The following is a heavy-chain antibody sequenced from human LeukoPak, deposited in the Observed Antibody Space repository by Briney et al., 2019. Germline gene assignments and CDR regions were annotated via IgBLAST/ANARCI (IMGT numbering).Heavy chain of an antibody. Sequence: ASVKVSCKASGYTFTGYYMHWVRLAPGQGLEWMGWINPNSGGTNYAQKFQGRVTMTRDTSISTAYMELSRLRSDDTAVYYCARRAGAYSHPYDYWGQGTLVTVSS. CDR3: ARRAGAYSHPYDY. V-gene: IGHV1-2*02. CDR1: GYTFTGYY. J-gene: IGHJ4*02. CDR2: INPNSGGT. D-gene: IGHD4/OR15-4a*01.